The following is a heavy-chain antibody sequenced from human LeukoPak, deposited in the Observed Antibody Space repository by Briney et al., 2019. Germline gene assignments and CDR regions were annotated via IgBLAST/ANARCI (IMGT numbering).Heavy chain of an antibody. D-gene: IGHD3-10*01. CDR1: GFTFSSYS. V-gene: IGHV3-48*04. CDR3: ARGRYYGSGTDSGGY. J-gene: IGHJ4*02. Sequence: GGSLRLSCAASGFTFSSYSMNWVRQAPGKGLEWVSYISSSGSTIYYADSVKGRFTISRDNAKNSLYLQMNSLRAEDTAVYYCARGRYYGSGTDSGGYWGQGTLVTVSS. CDR2: ISSSGSTI.